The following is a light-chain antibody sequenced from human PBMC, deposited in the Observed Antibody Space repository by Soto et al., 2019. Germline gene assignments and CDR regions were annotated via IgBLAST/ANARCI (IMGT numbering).Light chain of an antibody. V-gene: IGLV2-23*02. CDR3: CSYAGSSTVYV. CDR2: EVS. J-gene: IGLJ1*01. Sequence: QSVLTQPASVSGSPGQSITISCTGTSSDVGSYNLVSWYQQHPGKAPKLMIYEVSKRPSGVSNRFSGSKSGNTASLTISGLQAEDEADYYCCSYAGSSTVYVFGTGNKAPV. CDR1: SSDVGSYNL.